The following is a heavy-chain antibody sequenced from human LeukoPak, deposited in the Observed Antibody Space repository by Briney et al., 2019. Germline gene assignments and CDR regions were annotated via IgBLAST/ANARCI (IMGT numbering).Heavy chain of an antibody. J-gene: IGHJ4*02. CDR2: IYHSGST. CDR1: GGFISIGCYY. Sequence: SETLSLICTVSGGFISIGCYYWSWLRQPPGKGLEWIGYIYHSGSTYYNSSLKSRVTISVDTSKNLFSLKLPDVTAADTAVYYCARVSLLYGTDCWGQGTLVTVSS. D-gene: IGHD2-21*01. V-gene: IGHV4-30-2*05. CDR3: ARVSLLYGTDC.